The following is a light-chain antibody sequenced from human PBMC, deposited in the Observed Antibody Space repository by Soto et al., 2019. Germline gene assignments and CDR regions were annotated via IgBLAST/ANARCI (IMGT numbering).Light chain of an antibody. V-gene: IGLV2-23*02. J-gene: IGLJ2*01. CDR2: EDS. CDR1: SSDIGSYNL. CDR3: CSYAGSSTVVV. Sequence: QSALTQPASVSGSPGQSITISCTGSSSDIGSYNLVSWYQHHPGEAPKLMIYEDSRRPSGVSNRFSGSKSGNTASLTISGLQGEDEADYYCCSYAGSSTVVVFGGGTKLTVL.